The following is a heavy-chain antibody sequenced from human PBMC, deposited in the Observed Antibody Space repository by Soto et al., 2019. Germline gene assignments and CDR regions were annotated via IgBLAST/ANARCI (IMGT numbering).Heavy chain of an antibody. CDR2: IYYSGST. V-gene: IGHV4-59*01. J-gene: IGHJ4*02. CDR1: GGSISSYY. CDR3: ARTYYYDSSCYYLEYYFDY. D-gene: IGHD3-22*01. Sequence: SETLSLTCTVSGGSISSYYWSWIRQPPGKGLEWIGYIYYSGSTNYNPSLKSRVTISVDTSKNQFSLKLSSVTAADTAVYYCARTYYYDSSCYYLEYYFDYWGQGTLDPVSS.